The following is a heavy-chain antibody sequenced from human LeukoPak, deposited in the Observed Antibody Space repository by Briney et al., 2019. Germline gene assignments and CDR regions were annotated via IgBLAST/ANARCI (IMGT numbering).Heavy chain of an antibody. CDR1: GYTFTSYG. CDR2: ISGDNGDT. J-gene: IGHJ6*03. CDR3: ARGRGTSGSNRDFYYYYYMDV. V-gene: IGHV1-18*01. Sequence: ASVKVSCKASGYTFTSYGINWVRQAPGQGLEWMGRISGDNGDTNYAQKFQGRVTMSTDRSTNTAYMELRSLRSDDTAVFYCARGRGTSGSNRDFYYYYYMDVWGKGTTVTVSS. D-gene: IGHD2-15*01.